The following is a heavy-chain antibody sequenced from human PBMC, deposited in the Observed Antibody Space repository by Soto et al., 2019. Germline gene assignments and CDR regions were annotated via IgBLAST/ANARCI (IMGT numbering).Heavy chain of an antibody. V-gene: IGHV1-2*02. J-gene: IGHJ4*02. D-gene: IGHD7-27*01. CDR3: AAALGNY. CDR1: GFTFTDYY. CDR2: INPNSGGT. Sequence: QVQLVQSGAEVKKPGASVKFSCKASGFTFTDYYMHWVRQAPGQGLEWMGWINPNSGGTNYAQKSQGRDTMTRDTSISTAYMELSRLRSDDTAVYCCAAALGNYWGQGTLVTVSS.